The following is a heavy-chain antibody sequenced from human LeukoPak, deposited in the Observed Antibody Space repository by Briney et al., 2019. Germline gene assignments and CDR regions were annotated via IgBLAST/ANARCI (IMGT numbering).Heavy chain of an antibody. CDR2: IYHSGST. D-gene: IGHD3-3*01. V-gene: IGHV4-30-2*01. CDR3: ARAPHDYDLWSGSNYYYYGMDV. J-gene: IGHJ6*02. Sequence: SETLSLTCAVSGGSISSGGYSWSWIRQPPGKGLEWIGYIYHSGSTYYNPSLKSRVTISVDRSKNQFSLKLSSVTAADTAVYYCARAPHDYDLWSGSNYYYYGMDVWGQGTTVTVSS. CDR1: GGSISSGGYS.